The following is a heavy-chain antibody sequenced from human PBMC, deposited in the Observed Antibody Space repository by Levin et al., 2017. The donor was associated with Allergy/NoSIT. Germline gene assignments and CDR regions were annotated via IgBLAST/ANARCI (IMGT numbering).Heavy chain of an antibody. J-gene: IGHJ3*02. Sequence: SETLSLTCTVSGGSISSSSYYWVWIRQPPGKGLEWVGSSFYRGSTYYNPSLKGRATISTDTSNNQFSLMLRSVTAADTAVYYCARDSAAFDIWGQGTMVTVSS. D-gene: IGHD3-10*01. CDR3: ARDSAAFDI. V-gene: IGHV4-39*07. CDR2: SFYRGST. CDR1: GGSISSSSYY.